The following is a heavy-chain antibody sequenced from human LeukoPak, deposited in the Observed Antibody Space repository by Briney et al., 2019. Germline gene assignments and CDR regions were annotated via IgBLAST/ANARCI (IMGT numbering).Heavy chain of an antibody. J-gene: IGHJ4*02. CDR3: AKGQSSGYYYESAWFDY. CDR2: IWYDGSNK. Sequence: GGSLRLSCAASGFTFSSYGMHWVRQAPGKGLEWVAVIWYDGSNKYYADSVKGRFTISRDNSKNTLYLQMNSLRAEDTAVYYCAKGQSSGYYYESAWFDYWGQGTLVTVSS. V-gene: IGHV3-33*06. D-gene: IGHD3-22*01. CDR1: GFTFSSYG.